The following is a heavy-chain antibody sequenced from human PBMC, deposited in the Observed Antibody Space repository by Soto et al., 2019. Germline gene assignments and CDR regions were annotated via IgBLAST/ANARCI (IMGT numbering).Heavy chain of an antibody. D-gene: IGHD4-17*01. CDR2: ITSSSSTI. CDR3: ARASDYGDYVAEPSGY. V-gene: IGHV3-48*02. J-gene: IGHJ4*02. Sequence: GGSLRLSCAASGFTFSSYSMNWVRQAPGEGLEWVSSITSSSSTIYYADSVKGRFTISRDNAKNSLYLQMNSLRDEDTAVYYCARASDYGDYVAEPSGYWGQGTLVTVSS. CDR1: GFTFSSYS.